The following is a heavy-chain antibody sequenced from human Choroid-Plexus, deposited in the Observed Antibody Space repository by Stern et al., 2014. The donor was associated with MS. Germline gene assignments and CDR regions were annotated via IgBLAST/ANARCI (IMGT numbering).Heavy chain of an antibody. D-gene: IGHD2-2*01. J-gene: IGHJ6*02. CDR3: ARHQPSATFAMDV. Sequence: VQLVQSGAEVKKPGESLKISCKGSGYNFSDYWIGWVRQTPGKGLEWMGTSFPADSDSRDCLSFEGQVTSSADESISTAFLQSSSPKASDAGIYYCARHQPSATFAMDVWGQGTMVIVSS. V-gene: IGHV5-51*01. CDR2: SFPADSDS. CDR1: GYNFSDYW.